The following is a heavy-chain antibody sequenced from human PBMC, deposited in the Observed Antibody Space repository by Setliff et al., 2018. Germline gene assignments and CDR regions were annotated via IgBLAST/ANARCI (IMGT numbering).Heavy chain of an antibody. J-gene: IGHJ6*03. CDR1: GFTVSSNY. CDR3: ARGIVVVPAALDV. CDR2: IYSGGST. D-gene: IGHD2-2*01. V-gene: IGHV3-66*02. Sequence: LRLSCAVSGFTVSSNYMSWVRQAPGKGLEWVSVIYSGGSTYYTDSVKGRFTISRDNSKNTLYLQMNSLRAEDTAVYYCARGIVVVPAALDVWGKGTTVTV.